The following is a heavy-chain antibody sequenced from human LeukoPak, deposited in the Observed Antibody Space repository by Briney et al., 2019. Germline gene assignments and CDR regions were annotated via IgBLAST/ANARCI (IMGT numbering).Heavy chain of an antibody. Sequence: PSETLSLTCTVSGGSISSYYWSWIRQPPGKGLEWIGYIYYSGSTNYNPSLESRVTISVDTSKNQFSLKLSSVTAADTAVYYCARLAARPNYYYYYMDVWGKGTTVTVSS. D-gene: IGHD6-6*01. J-gene: IGHJ6*03. V-gene: IGHV4-59*01. CDR1: GGSISSYY. CDR2: IYYSGST. CDR3: ARLAARPNYYYYYMDV.